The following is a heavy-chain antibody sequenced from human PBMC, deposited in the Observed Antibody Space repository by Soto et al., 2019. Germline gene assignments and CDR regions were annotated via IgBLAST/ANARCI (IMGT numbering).Heavy chain of an antibody. CDR1: GGSVSGGVDY. D-gene: IGHD6-19*01. Sequence: SENLSLTCTVSGGSVSGGVDYWNWIRQHPEKSLEWIGYIYYSGSTYYNPSLRSRVTISADTSKNHFSLKLSSVTIADTAVYYFGGSSVAGGGFFPHRAQGTQVTVSS. V-gene: IGHV4-31*03. CDR3: GGSSVAGGGFFPH. J-gene: IGHJ1*01. CDR2: IYYSGST.